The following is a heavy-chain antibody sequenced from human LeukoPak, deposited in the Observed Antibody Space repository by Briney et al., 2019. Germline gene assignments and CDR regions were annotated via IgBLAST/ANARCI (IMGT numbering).Heavy chain of an antibody. D-gene: IGHD3-22*01. CDR3: ARAVKYYYDSSGYLPLYYFDY. CDR2: IDTAGDT. CDR1: GFTFSSYD. J-gene: IGHJ4*02. Sequence: GGSLRLSCAASGFTFSSYDMHWVRQATGKGLEWVSAIDTAGDTYYPGSVKGRFTISRENAKNSLYLQMNSLRAGDTAVYYCARAVKYYYDSSGYLPLYYFDYWGQGALVTLSS. V-gene: IGHV3-13*01.